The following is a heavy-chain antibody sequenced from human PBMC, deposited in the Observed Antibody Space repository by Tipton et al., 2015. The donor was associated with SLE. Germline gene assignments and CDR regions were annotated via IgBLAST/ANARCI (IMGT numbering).Heavy chain of an antibody. D-gene: IGHD1-7*01. V-gene: IGHV4-39*07. CDR1: GGSVSTSSYY. CDR2: IYYSGST. CDR3: ARGALGGTTNFDY. Sequence: GLVKPSETLSLTCTVSGGSVSTSSYYWGWIRQPPGKGLEWIGSIYYSGSTHYNPSLKSRVTISIDTSRNQYSLKLNSVTAADTAVFYCARGALGGTTNFDYWGQGTLVTVSS. J-gene: IGHJ4*02.